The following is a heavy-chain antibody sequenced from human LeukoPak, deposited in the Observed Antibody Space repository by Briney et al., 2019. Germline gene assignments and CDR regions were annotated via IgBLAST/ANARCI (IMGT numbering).Heavy chain of an antibody. V-gene: IGHV3-48*02. D-gene: IGHD1-26*01. CDR3: ARERIVGATVDY. CDR2: ISSSSAI. CDR1: GFTFSIYN. Sequence: GGSLRLSCAASGFTFSIYNMNWVRQAPGKGLEWVSYISSSSAIYYADSVKGRFTISRDNAKNSLYLQMNSLRDEDTAVYYCARERIVGATVDYWGQGTLVTVSS. J-gene: IGHJ4*02.